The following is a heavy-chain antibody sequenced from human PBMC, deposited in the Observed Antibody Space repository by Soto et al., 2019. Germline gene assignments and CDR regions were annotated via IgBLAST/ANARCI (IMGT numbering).Heavy chain of an antibody. D-gene: IGHD3-22*01. CDR1: EFTCSNYA. J-gene: IGHJ4*02. CDR3: AKNPGYYYDSTGYHFDY. Sequence: PGGALRLSCAASEFTCSNYAMSWVRQAPGKGLEWVSAISYGGGTTYYADSVKGRFTISRDNSKNTLYLQMNSLRAEDTAVYYCAKNPGYYYDSTGYHFDYWGQGTVVTVSS. CDR2: ISYGGGTT. V-gene: IGHV3-23*01.